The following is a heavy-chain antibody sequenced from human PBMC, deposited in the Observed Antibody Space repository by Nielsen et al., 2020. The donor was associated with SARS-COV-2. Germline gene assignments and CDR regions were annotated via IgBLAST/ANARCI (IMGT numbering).Heavy chain of an antibody. CDR3: ARAYSSGWKLYYYYGMDV. Sequence: ASVKVSCKASGYTFTTYGFSWVRQAPGQGLEWMGWISAYNGNTKYAQNFQGRVTLTTDTSTTTGYMELRALRSDDTAVYYCARAYSSGWKLYYYYGMDVWGQGTTVTVSS. CDR2: ISAYNGNT. CDR1: GYTFTTYG. V-gene: IGHV1-18*01. J-gene: IGHJ6*02. D-gene: IGHD6-19*01.